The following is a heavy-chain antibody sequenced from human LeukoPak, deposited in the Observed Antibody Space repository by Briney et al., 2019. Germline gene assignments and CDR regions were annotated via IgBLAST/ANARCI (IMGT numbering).Heavy chain of an antibody. Sequence: GGSLRLSCAASEFSFSSYAMHWVRQAPGKGLEWVAVISHDGSNKYYADSVKGRFTISRDNSKNTLYLQMNSLRTEDTAVYYCARGDSSSWTNNWFDPWGQGTLVTVSS. J-gene: IGHJ5*02. CDR3: ARGDSSSWTNNWFDP. CDR2: ISHDGSNK. CDR1: EFSFSSYA. D-gene: IGHD6-13*01. V-gene: IGHV3-30*04.